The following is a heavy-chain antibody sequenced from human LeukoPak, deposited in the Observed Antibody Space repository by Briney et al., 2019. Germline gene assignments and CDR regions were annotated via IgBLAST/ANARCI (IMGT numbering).Heavy chain of an antibody. J-gene: IGHJ4*02. CDR3: ARYPLSGYHLDY. Sequence: PGGSLRLSCATSGFTFRNYEMNWVRQAPGKGLEKVSYISSSGSTIYYADSVKGRVTISRDNAKNSLYLQMNSLRAEDTAVYYCARYPLSGYHLDYWGQGTLVTVSS. D-gene: IGHD3-22*01. CDR1: GFTFRNYE. CDR2: ISSSGSTI. V-gene: IGHV3-48*03.